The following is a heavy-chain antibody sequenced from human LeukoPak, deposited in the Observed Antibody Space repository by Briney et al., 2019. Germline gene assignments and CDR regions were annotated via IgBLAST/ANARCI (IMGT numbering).Heavy chain of an antibody. Sequence: SGTLSLTCAVSGGSISSSNWWSWVRPPPGKGLEWIGEICYSGSTNYNPSLKSRVTISVHKSKTQFSLKLTSVTAADTAVYYCVRGPYGSGISNWFDPWGQGTLVIVSS. CDR3: VRGPYGSGISNWFDP. D-gene: IGHD3-10*01. V-gene: IGHV4-4*02. CDR2: ICYSGST. CDR1: GGSISSSNW. J-gene: IGHJ5*02.